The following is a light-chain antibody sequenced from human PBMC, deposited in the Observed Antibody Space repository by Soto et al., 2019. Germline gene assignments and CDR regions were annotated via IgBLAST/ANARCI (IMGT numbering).Light chain of an antibody. V-gene: IGKV1-5*03. CDR2: KAS. Sequence: DIQMTQSPSTLSASVGDRVTITCRASQSINTWLAWYQQKPGKAPKLLIYKASSLESGVPSRFRGSGSGTEFTLTISNLQPDDFATYFCQQYNSFSLITFGQGTRLEIK. CDR1: QSINTW. CDR3: QQYNSFSLIT. J-gene: IGKJ5*01.